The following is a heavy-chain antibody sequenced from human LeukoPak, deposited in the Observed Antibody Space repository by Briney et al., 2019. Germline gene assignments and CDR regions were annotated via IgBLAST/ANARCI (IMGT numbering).Heavy chain of an antibody. D-gene: IGHD2/OR15-2a*01. V-gene: IGHV4-4*07. CDR2: IYSGST. CDR3: ARAVYHKSASWYFDL. Sequence: SETLSLTCAVSGGSIGNYYWSWIRQPAGNRLEWIGRIYSGSTNYNPSFKSRVTISADTSKKQFSLKMRSVTAADTALYYCARAVYHKSASWYFDLWGRDTLVTVSS. CDR1: GGSIGNYY. J-gene: IGHJ2*01.